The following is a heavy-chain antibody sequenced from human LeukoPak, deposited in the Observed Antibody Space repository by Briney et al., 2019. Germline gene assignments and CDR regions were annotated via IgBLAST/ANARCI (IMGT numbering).Heavy chain of an antibody. V-gene: IGHV3-53*01. J-gene: IGHJ4*02. D-gene: IGHD7-27*01. CDR2: IYSGGST. Sequence: GGSLRLSCAASGLTVSRNYMSWVRQAPGKGLESVSVIYSGGSTYYADSVRGRFTISRDNAKNTLYLQMNGLRVEDTAVYYCARDLAWGAFDYWGQGTLVTVSS. CDR1: GLTVSRNY. CDR3: ARDLAWGAFDY.